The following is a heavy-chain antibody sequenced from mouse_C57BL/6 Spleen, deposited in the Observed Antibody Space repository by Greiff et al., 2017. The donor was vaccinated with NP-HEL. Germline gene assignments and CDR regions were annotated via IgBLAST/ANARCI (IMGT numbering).Heavy chain of an antibody. J-gene: IGHJ3*01. CDR2: IYPGGGYT. Sequence: QVQLQQSGAELVRPGTSVKMSCKASGYTFTNYWIGWAKQRPGHGLEWIGDIYPGGGYTNYNEKFKGKATLTADKSSSTAYMQFSSLTSEDSAIYYCARKAHYGSSYDWFAYWGQGTLVTVSA. CDR1: GYTFTNYW. CDR3: ARKAHYGSSYDWFAY. V-gene: IGHV1-63*01. D-gene: IGHD1-1*01.